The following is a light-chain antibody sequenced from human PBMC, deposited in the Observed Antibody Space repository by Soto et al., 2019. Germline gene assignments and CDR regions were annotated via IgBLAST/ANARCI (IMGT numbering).Light chain of an antibody. Sequence: QSVLTQPASVSGSPGQSITISCTGTSSDIRAYNYVSWYQHHPSTAPKVIIYEVNNRPSGVSFRFAGSKSGNTAPLNIAGLDDDDEEYYYCSSYKTTRTYVFGRGTKLTVL. CDR1: SSDIRAYNY. V-gene: IGLV2-14*01. CDR2: EVN. J-gene: IGLJ1*01. CDR3: SSYKTTRTYV.